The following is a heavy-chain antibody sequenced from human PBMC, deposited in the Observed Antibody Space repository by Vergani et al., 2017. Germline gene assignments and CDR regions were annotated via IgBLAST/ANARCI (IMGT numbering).Heavy chain of an antibody. CDR1: GFTLSNYD. CDR2: IQFDGSNQ. Sequence: QVQLVESGGGVVQRGGSLRLSCATSGFTLSNYDMQWIRQGPGKGLEFVAFIQFDGSNQYYADSVKGRFTISRHNSKNTLYLQMNSLRAEDTAVYYCARDRVDIVATTTYYYYYYGMDVWGQ. CDR3: ARDRVDIVATTTYYYYYYGMDV. D-gene: IGHD5-12*01. V-gene: IGHV3-30*02. J-gene: IGHJ6*02.